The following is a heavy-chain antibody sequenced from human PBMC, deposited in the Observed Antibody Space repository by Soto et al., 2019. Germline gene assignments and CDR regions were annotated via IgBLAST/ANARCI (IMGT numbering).Heavy chain of an antibody. D-gene: IGHD2-2*01. J-gene: IGHJ6*02. Sequence: LALTCAVNCGSFSGYYWSWIRQPPGRGLEWRGEIKQSGRTNLNPSLKSRVSTSVDTSKNHLSLRLSSVTAADTAVYDCARGPRCINTSCSNDYYHFGLDVWGQGTTVTVSS. CDR2: IKQSGRT. CDR3: ARGPRCINTSCSNDYYHFGLDV. V-gene: IGHV4-34*01. CDR1: CGSFSGYY.